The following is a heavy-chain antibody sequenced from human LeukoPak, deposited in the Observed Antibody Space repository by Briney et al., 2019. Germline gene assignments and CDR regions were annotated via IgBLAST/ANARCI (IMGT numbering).Heavy chain of an antibody. V-gene: IGHV3-33*08. CDR3: ARDRGYSYAHPLDY. Sequence: PGGSLRLSCAASGFTFSSYGMHWVRQAPGKGLEWVALIWYDGSNRYYAESVKGRFTISRDNSKNTLYLQMNNLRAEDTAVYYCARDRGYSYAHPLDYWGQGTLVTVSS. J-gene: IGHJ4*02. CDR2: IWYDGSNR. CDR1: GFTFSSYG. D-gene: IGHD5-18*01.